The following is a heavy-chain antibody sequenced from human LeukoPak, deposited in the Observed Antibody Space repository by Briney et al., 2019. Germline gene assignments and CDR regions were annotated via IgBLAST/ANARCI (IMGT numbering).Heavy chain of an antibody. D-gene: IGHD6-19*01. Sequence: ASVKVSCKASGYTFTGYYMHWVRQAPGQGLEWMGWINPNSGGTNYAQKFQGRVTMTRDTSINTAYMEVSSLIPDDTAVYFCARDLSAVAARYLQHWGQGTLVTVSS. J-gene: IGHJ1*01. V-gene: IGHV1-2*02. CDR2: INPNSGGT. CDR3: ARDLSAVAARYLQH. CDR1: GYTFTGYY.